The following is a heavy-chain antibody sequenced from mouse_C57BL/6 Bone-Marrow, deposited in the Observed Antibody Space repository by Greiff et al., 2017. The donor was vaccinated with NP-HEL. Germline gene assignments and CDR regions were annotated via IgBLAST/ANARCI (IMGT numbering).Heavy chain of an antibody. CDR2: ISDGGSYT. D-gene: IGHD2-1*01. CDR1: GFTFSSYA. J-gene: IGHJ4*01. V-gene: IGHV5-4*03. Sequence: EVKLMESGGGLVKPGGSLKLSCAASGFTFSSYAMSWVRQTPEKRLEWVATISDGGSYTSYPDNVKGRFTISRDNAKNNLYLQMSHLKSEDTAMYYCAPYGKTYAMDDWGQGTSVTVSS. CDR3: APYGKTYAMDD.